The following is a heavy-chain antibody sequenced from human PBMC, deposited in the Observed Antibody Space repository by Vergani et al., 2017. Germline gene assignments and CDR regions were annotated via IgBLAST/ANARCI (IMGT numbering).Heavy chain of an antibody. CDR2: ISAYNGNT. CDR1: GYTFTSYG. J-gene: IGHJ4*02. Sequence: QVQLVQSGAEVKKPGASVKVSCKASGYTFTSYGISWVRQAPGQGLEWMGWISAYNGNTNYAQKLQGRVTMTTDTSTSTAYMELRSLRSDDTAVYYCARVPSINYYDSSGYYFYFDYWGQGTLVTVSS. D-gene: IGHD3-22*01. V-gene: IGHV1-18*01. CDR3: ARVPSINYYDSSGYYFYFDY.